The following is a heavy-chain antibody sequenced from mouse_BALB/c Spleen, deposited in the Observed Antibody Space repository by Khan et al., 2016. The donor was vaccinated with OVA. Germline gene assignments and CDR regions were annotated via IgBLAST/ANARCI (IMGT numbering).Heavy chain of an antibody. CDR2: IRYDGGQ. CDR1: GYSITSGYF. CDR3: ERGGSSGPAWFAY. Sequence: EVQLQESGPGLVKPSQSLSLTCSVTGYSITSGYFWNWIRQFPGNKLEWVGYIRYDGGQNYNPSLKNRISIPRDTSKNQFFLKLNSVTAEDKATYYGERGGSSGPAWFAYWGQGTLVTVSA. J-gene: IGHJ3*01. D-gene: IGHD3-1*01. V-gene: IGHV3-6*02.